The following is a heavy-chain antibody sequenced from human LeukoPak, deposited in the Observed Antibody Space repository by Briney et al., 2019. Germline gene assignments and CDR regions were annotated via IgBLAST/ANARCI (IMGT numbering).Heavy chain of an antibody. V-gene: IGHV2-5*02. CDR1: GFSLRTSGVG. CDR2: IYWDGNK. J-gene: IGHJ4*02. Sequence: VSGPTLVNPTQTLTLTCTFSGFSLRTSGVGVGWIRQPPGKALEWLALIYWDGNKRYNPSLKNKLTITKDTSKNQVVLTMTNMDPVDTATYYCTHTGKVTRYGVIDYWGQGTLVTVSS. CDR3: THTGKVTRYGVIDY. D-gene: IGHD1-1*01.